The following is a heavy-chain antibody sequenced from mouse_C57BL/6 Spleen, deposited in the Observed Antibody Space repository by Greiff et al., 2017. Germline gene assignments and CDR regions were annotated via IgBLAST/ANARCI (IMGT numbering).Heavy chain of an antibody. D-gene: IGHD4-1*01. Sequence: VQVVESGPGLVAPSQSLSITCTVSGFSLTSYGVHWVRQPPGKGLEWLVVIWSDGSTTYNSALKSRLSISKDNSKSQVFLKMNSLQTDDKAMYYCARHNWDDWYFDVWGTGTTVTVSS. V-gene: IGHV2-6-1*01. J-gene: IGHJ1*03. CDR2: IWSDGST. CDR3: ARHNWDDWYFDV. CDR1: GFSLTSYG.